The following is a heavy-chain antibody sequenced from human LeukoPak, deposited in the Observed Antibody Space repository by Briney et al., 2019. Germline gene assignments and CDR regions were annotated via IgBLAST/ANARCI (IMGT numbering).Heavy chain of an antibody. CDR1: GGSISSYY. V-gene: IGHV4-59*01. CDR3: ARDQDYVAAFDI. J-gene: IGHJ3*02. Sequence: SETLSLTCTVSGGSISSYYWSWIRQPPGKGLEWIGYIYYSGSTNYNPSLKSRVTISVDTSKNQFSLKLSSVTAADTAVYYCARDQDYVAAFDIWGQGTMVTVSS. D-gene: IGHD4-17*01. CDR2: IYYSGST.